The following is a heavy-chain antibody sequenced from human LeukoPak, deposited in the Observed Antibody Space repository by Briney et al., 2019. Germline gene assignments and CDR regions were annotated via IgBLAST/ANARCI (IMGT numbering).Heavy chain of an antibody. D-gene: IGHD2-15*01. CDR1: GDSVSSNSAA. CDR2: TYYRSKWYN. J-gene: IGHJ4*02. CDR3: VREDCSGGSCYSGFDS. Sequence: SQTLSLTCAISGDSVSSNSAAWNWIRQSPSRGLEWLGRTYYRSKWYNDYAVSVKSRITINPDTSKNQFSLQLNSATPEDTAVYYCVREDCSGGSCYSGFDSWAQGTLVTVSS. V-gene: IGHV6-1*01.